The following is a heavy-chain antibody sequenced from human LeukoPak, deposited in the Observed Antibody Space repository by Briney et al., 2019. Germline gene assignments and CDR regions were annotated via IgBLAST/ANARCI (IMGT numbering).Heavy chain of an antibody. Sequence: GASVKVSCKASGYTFTSYYMHWARQAPGQGLEWMGIINPSGGSTSYAQKFQGRVTMTRDTSTSTVYMELSSLRSEDTAVYYCARVSLGYCSSTSCSFERSHFDYWGQGTLVTVSS. J-gene: IGHJ4*02. CDR3: ARVSLGYCSSTSCSFERSHFDY. CDR1: GYTFTSYY. CDR2: INPSGGST. D-gene: IGHD2-2*01. V-gene: IGHV1-46*01.